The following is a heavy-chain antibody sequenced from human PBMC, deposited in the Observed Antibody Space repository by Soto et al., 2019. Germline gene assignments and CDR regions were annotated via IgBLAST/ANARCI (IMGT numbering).Heavy chain of an antibody. CDR2: IIPIFGTA. CDR1: GVTFSSYA. J-gene: IGHJ6*02. V-gene: IGHV1-69*13. CDR3: ARAGLDFWSGYYTGGDGYYYYGMDV. D-gene: IGHD3-3*01. Sequence: GASVKVSCKASGVTFSSYAISWVRQAPGQGLEWMGGIIPIFGTANYAQKFQGRVTITADESTSTAYMELSSLRSEDTAVYYCARAGLDFWSGYYTGGDGYYYYGMDVWGQGTTVTVSS.